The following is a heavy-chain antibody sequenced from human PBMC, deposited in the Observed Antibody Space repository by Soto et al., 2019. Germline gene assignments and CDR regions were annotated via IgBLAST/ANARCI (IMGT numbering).Heavy chain of an antibody. V-gene: IGHV4-39*01. J-gene: IGHJ6*03. Sequence: SETLSLTCTVSGGSIRSSSYYWGWIRQPPGQWLEWIGSIYYSGSTYYSPSLKSRVTISVDTSKYQFSLKLSSVTAADTAVYYCARHCTKGTLSTYYYYYYMDVWGKGTTVT. CDR2: IYYSGST. CDR1: GGSIRSSSYY. D-gene: IGHD2-8*01. CDR3: ARHCTKGTLSTYYYYYYMDV.